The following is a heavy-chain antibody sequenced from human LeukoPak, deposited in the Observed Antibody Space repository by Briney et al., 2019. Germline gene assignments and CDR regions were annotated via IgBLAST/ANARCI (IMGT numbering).Heavy chain of an antibody. J-gene: IGHJ4*02. CDR1: GYTFTSYG. CDR2: IGGHNANT. V-gene: IGHV1-18*01. D-gene: IGHD6-13*01. Sequence: ASVKVSCKASGYTFTSYGINWVRQAPGQGPEWVGWIGGHNANTNYGRKFQGRVTMTTDTSTSTAYMELRSLTFDDTAIYYRARTSYSSTWHSDYWGQGTLVAVSS. CDR3: ARTSYSSTWHSDY.